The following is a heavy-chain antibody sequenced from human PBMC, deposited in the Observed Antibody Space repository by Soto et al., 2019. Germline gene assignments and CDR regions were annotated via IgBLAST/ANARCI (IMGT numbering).Heavy chain of an antibody. D-gene: IGHD3-9*01. CDR1: GGSISSGGYY. V-gene: IGHV4-61*08. J-gene: IGHJ3*02. Sequence: SETLSLTCTVSGGSISSGGYYWSWIRQPPGKGLEWIGYIYYSGSTNYNPSLKSRVTISVDTSKNQFSLKLSSVTAADTAVYYCARALILTGYYIHDAFDIWGQGTMVTVS. CDR3: ARALILTGYYIHDAFDI. CDR2: IYYSGST.